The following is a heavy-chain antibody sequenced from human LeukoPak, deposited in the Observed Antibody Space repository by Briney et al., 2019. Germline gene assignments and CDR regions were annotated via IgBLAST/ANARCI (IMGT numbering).Heavy chain of an antibody. D-gene: IGHD2-2*01. CDR2: IYYSGST. V-gene: IGHV4-39*01. J-gene: IGHJ3*02. CDR1: GGSFSSSSYS. Sequence: SETLSLTCTVSGGSFSSSSYSWGWISQPPGKGLEWIGSIYYSGSTYYNPSLKSRVTISVDTSKNQFSLKLSSVPAADTAVYYCARSDCSSTSCYAFDIWGQGTMVTVSS. CDR3: ARSDCSSTSCYAFDI.